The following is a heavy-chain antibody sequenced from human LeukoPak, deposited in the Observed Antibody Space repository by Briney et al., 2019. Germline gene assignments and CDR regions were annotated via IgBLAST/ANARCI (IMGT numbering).Heavy chain of an antibody. D-gene: IGHD6-13*01. Sequence: GGSLRLSCAASGFTFSSYSMNWVRQAPGKGLEWVSSISSSSSYIYYADSVKGRFTISRDNAKNSLYLQMNSLRAEDTAVYYCARDTQSIAAAGTWRDSSGYYYIDYWGQGTLVTVSS. V-gene: IGHV3-21*01. CDR1: GFTFSSYS. J-gene: IGHJ4*02. CDR3: ARDTQSIAAAGTWRDSSGYYYIDY. CDR2: ISSSSSYI.